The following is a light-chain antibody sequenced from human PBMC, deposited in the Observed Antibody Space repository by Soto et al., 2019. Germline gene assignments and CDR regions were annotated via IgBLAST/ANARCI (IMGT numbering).Light chain of an antibody. Sequence: QSALTQPASVSGSPGQSITFSCTGTSSDVGGYNYVSWYQQHPGKAPKLLLYEVSNRPSGISNRFSGSKSGNTASLTISGLQAEHEAAYYCSSYTSSSSWVFGGGTKLTVL. CDR2: EVS. J-gene: IGLJ3*02. CDR1: SSDVGGYNY. CDR3: SSYTSSSSWV. V-gene: IGLV2-14*03.